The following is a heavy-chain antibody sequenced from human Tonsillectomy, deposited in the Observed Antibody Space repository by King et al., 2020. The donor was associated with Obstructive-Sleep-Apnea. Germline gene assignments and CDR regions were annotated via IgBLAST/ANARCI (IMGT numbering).Heavy chain of an antibody. CDR2: MTPNSGNT. CDR3: VRSPPFDY. V-gene: IGHV1-8*01. J-gene: IGHJ4*02. Sequence: QLVQSGAEVKKPGASVKVSCKASGYTFNSYDINWVRQATGQGLEWMGCMTPNSGNTGYAQQFQGRVTMTWNTSISTTYMELSSLTSEDTAVYYCVRSPPFDYRGQGTLVTVSS. CDR1: GYTFNSYD.